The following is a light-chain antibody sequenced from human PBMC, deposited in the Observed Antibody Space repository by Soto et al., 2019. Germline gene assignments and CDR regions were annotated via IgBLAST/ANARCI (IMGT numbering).Light chain of an antibody. V-gene: IGKV3-11*01. Sequence: EIVLTQSPATLSLSPGERATLSCRASQSVGSYLAWYQQKPGQAPRLLMHDASNRATGIPVRFSGSGSGTDFTLPISSLEPEDFAVYYCQQRSNWPLTFGGGTKVEIK. J-gene: IGKJ4*01. CDR3: QQRSNWPLT. CDR1: QSVGSY. CDR2: DAS.